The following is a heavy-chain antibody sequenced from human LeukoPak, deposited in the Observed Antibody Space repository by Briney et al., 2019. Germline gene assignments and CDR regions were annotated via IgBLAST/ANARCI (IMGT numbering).Heavy chain of an antibody. D-gene: IGHD2-8*01. J-gene: IGHJ6*03. Sequence: PGGSLRLSCAASPFTSSSYGMHWVRQAPGKGLEWVAYIQYDGSNQQYADSVKGRFGISRDSSKNILYLQMNSLRAEDTAVYYCAKDRCSNGVGCYYYYMDVWGKGTTVTISS. CDR3: AKDRCSNGVGCYYYYMDV. CDR1: PFTSSSYG. V-gene: IGHV3-30*02. CDR2: IQYDGSNQ.